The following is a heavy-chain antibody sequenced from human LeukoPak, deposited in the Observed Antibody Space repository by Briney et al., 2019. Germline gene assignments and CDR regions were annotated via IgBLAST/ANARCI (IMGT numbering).Heavy chain of an antibody. D-gene: IGHD3-9*01. CDR1: GGNFNSYT. V-gene: IGHV1-69*13. Sequence: SVKVSCKAFGGNFNSYTVNWVRQAPGQGLEWMGGILPLFNAADYAQKFRGRVTISADESTSTAYMEVSSLTSEDTAVYYCARQFDWGSPWGQGTLVTVSS. J-gene: IGHJ5*02. CDR2: ILPLFNAA. CDR3: ARQFDWGSP.